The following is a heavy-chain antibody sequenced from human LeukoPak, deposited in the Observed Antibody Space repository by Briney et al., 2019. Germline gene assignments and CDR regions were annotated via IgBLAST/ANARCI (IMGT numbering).Heavy chain of an antibody. CDR1: GYTFTGYY. J-gene: IGHJ4*02. D-gene: IGHD2-2*02. CDR2: INPNSGGT. Sequence: GASVKVSCKASGYTFTGYYMHWVRQAPGQGLEWMGWINPNSGGTNYAQKFQGRVTMTRDTSISTAYMELSRLRSDDTAVYYCARAGYCSSTSCYIFVLWGQGTLVTVSS. V-gene: IGHV1-2*02. CDR3: ARAGYCSSTSCYIFVL.